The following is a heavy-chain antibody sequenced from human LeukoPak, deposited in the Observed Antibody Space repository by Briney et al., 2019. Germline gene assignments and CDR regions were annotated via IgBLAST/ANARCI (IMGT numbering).Heavy chain of an antibody. J-gene: IGHJ4*02. Sequence: SVRVSCKTSGYMFTSYGISWIRQAPGQGLEWMGGIIPIFGTANYAQKFQGRVTITTDESTSTANMELSSLRSEDTAVYYCARDLMVWGVLDYWGQGTLVTVSS. D-gene: IGHD3-10*01. CDR1: GYMFTSYG. V-gene: IGHV1-69*05. CDR2: IIPIFGTA. CDR3: ARDLMVWGVLDY.